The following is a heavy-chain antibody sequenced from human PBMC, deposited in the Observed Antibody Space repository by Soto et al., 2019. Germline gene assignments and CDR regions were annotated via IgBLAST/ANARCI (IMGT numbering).Heavy chain of an antibody. CDR1: GFTVSRTY. Sequence: GSLRLSSAASGFTVSRTYLTWVRQAPGKGLKWVAILYTGTDTVYADSVTGRFTISRDSSKNTFYLQMNSLRAEDTAVYYCAAWAEGATEVHWGQGTLVTVSS. CDR2: LYTGTDT. D-gene: IGHD2-15*01. CDR3: AAWAEGATEVH. J-gene: IGHJ4*02. V-gene: IGHV3-53*01.